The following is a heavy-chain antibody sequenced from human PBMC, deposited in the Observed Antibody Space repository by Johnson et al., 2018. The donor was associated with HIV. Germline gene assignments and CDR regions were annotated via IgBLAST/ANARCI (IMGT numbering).Heavy chain of an antibody. CDR3: ARGGLYIQFLAFDAFDI. CDR2: ISHDGSNK. J-gene: IGHJ3*02. V-gene: IGHV3-30-3*01. D-gene: IGHD4-11*01. Sequence: QVQLVESGGGVVQPGTSLRLSCAASGSTFSYYAIFWVRQAPGKGLEWVAVISHDGSNKYYADSVKGRFTITRDNSKTTLYLQMNSLRPEDTAVYFCARGGLYIQFLAFDAFDIWGQGTMVTVSS. CDR1: GSTFSYYA.